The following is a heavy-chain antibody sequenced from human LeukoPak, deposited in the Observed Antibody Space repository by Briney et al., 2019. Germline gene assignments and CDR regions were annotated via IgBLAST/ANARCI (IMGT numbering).Heavy chain of an antibody. CDR1: GFTFSSYS. J-gene: IGHJ4*02. V-gene: IGHV3-21*01. CDR3: ARDSSDQLLSF. D-gene: IGHD2-2*01. CDR2: ISSSSYI. Sequence: GGSLRLSCAASGFTFSSYSMNWVRQAPGKGLEWVSSISSSSYIYYADSVKGRFTISRDNAKNSLYLQMNSLRAEDTAVYYCARDSSDQLLSFWGQGTLVTVSS.